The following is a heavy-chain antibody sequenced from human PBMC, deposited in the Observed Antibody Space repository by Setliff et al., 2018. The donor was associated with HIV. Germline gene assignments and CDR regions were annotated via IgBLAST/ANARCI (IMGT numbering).Heavy chain of an antibody. CDR3: ARGVPLLPPHY. Sequence: SETLSLTCTVSGGSISSNNYYWGWIRQPPGKGLEWIGSIFYSETVYYGGRTYYSPSLKGRVTISVDTSKSQFSLKLSSVTAADTAVYYCARGVPLLPPHYWGQGTLVTVSS. V-gene: IGHV4-39*07. D-gene: IGHD2-21*02. CDR2: IFYSETVYYGGRT. CDR1: GGSISSNNYY. J-gene: IGHJ4*02.